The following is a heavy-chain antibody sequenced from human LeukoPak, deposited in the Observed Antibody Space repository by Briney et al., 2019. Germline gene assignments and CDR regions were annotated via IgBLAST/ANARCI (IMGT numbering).Heavy chain of an antibody. D-gene: IGHD1-26*01. CDR1: GGSISSSSYY. V-gene: IGHV4-39*01. Sequence: PSETLSLTCTVSGGSISSSSYYWGWIRQPPGKGLEWIGSIYYSGSTYYNPSLKSRVTISVDTSKNQFSLKLSSVTAADTAVSYCARPVGATGGYFDYWGQGTLVTVSS. CDR2: IYYSGST. J-gene: IGHJ4*02. CDR3: ARPVGATGGYFDY.